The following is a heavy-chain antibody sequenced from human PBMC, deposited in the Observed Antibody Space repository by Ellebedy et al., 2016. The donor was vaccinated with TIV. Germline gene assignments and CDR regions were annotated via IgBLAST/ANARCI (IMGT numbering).Heavy chain of an antibody. J-gene: IGHJ4*02. CDR1: GYTFTGYY. Sequence: ASVKVSCXASGYTFTGYYMHWVRQAPGQGLEWMGWINPNSGGTNYAQKFQGRVTMTRDTSISTAYMELSRLRSDDTAVYYCSLYYDSREFDYWGQGTLVTVSS. D-gene: IGHD3-22*01. V-gene: IGHV1-2*02. CDR3: SLYYDSREFDY. CDR2: INPNSGGT.